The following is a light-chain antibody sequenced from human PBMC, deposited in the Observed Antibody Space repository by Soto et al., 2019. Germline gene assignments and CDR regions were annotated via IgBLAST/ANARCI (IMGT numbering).Light chain of an antibody. CDR2: KAA. CDR3: QHYNSFSRT. V-gene: IGKV1-5*03. CDR1: QAISNW. Sequence: DIQMTQSPSFVSASVGDRVTITCRASQAISNWVAWYQQKPGKAPKLLIYKAANLADEVPSRFAGSGSGTDFTLTITRLQPDDFATYYCQHYNSFSRTFGQGTKVDIK. J-gene: IGKJ1*01.